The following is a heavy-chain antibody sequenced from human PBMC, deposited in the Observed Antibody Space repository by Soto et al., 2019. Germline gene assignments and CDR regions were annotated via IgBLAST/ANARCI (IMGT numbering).Heavy chain of an antibody. D-gene: IGHD4-17*01. CDR1: GFTFSSYG. CDR2: IWYDGSNK. Sequence: GGSLRLSCAASGFTFSSYGMHWVRQAPGKGLEWVAVIWYDGSNKYYADSVKGRFTISRDNSKNTLYLQMNSLRAEDTAVYYCARDATTDYGDYEGVIDYWGQGTLVTVSS. V-gene: IGHV3-33*01. CDR3: ARDATTDYGDYEGVIDY. J-gene: IGHJ4*02.